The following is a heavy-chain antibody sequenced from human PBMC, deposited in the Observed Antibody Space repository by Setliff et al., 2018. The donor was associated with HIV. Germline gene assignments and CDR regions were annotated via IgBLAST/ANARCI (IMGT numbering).Heavy chain of an antibody. D-gene: IGHD5-12*01. Sequence: PGESLKISCAASGFTFSSYTMHWVRQAPGKGLEWVAVITHDGSSKYYADSVKGRFTISRDNSKNTLYLQMNSPRADDTAVNYCARDSSTKEMATIWVNFDYWGQGTLVTVSS. CDR2: ITHDGSSK. CDR1: GFTFSSYT. V-gene: IGHV3-30*01. CDR3: ARDSSTKEMATIWVNFDY. J-gene: IGHJ4*02.